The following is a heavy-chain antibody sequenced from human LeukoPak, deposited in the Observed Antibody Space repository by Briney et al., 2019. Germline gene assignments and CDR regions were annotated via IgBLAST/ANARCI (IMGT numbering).Heavy chain of an antibody. V-gene: IGHV3-7*01. Sequence: GGSLRLSCVASGFTFSSRDWMTWVRQAPGKGLEWVANIKQDGSEKNYVDSVKGRFTISRDNAKNSLYLQMNSLRAEDTAVYYCARDPLSSSSFDLWGQGTLVTVSS. CDR2: IKQDGSEK. J-gene: IGHJ4*02. CDR3: ARDPLSSSSFDL. D-gene: IGHD6-13*01. CDR1: GFTFSSRDW.